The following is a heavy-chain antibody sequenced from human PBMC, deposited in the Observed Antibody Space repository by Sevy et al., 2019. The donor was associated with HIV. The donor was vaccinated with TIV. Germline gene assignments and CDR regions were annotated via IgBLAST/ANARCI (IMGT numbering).Heavy chain of an antibody. J-gene: IGHJ6*02. D-gene: IGHD3-9*01. CDR1: GFTFGDYA. CDR2: IRSKAYGGTT. CDR3: TRDRYFDWLPPGGMDV. V-gene: IGHV3-49*03. Sequence: GGSLRLSCTASGFTFGDYAMSWFRQAPGKGLEWVGFIRSKAYGGTTEYAASVKGRFTISRDDSKSIAYLQMNSLKTEDTAVYYCTRDRYFDWLPPGGMDVWDQGTTVTVSS.